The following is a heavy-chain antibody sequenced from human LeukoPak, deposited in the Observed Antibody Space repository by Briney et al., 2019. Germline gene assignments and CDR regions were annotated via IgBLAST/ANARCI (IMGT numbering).Heavy chain of an antibody. D-gene: IGHD1-26*01. CDR1: GYIFTSYG. CDR3: ARDPQQLVGATGGGFNF. J-gene: IGHJ4*02. CDR2: IGAYNGNT. V-gene: IGHV1-18*01. Sequence: ASVKVSCKASGYIFTSYGISWVRQAPGQGLEWMGWIGAYNGNTNYAQMLQGRVTMTTDTSTSTAYMELRSLRSDDTAVYYCARDPQQLVGATGGGFNFWGQGTLVTVSS.